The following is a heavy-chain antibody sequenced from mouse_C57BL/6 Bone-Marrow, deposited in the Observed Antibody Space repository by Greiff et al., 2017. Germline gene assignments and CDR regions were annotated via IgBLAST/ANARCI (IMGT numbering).Heavy chain of an antibody. Sequence: QVQLKQPGAELVKPGASVKLSCKASGYTFTSYWMHWVKQRPGRGLEWIGRIDPNSGGTKYNEKFKSKATLTVDKPSSTAYMQLSSLTSEDSAVYYCAIPYYGSSPHYYAMDYWGQGTSVTVSS. CDR2: IDPNSGGT. CDR3: AIPYYGSSPHYYAMDY. J-gene: IGHJ4*01. CDR1: GYTFTSYW. D-gene: IGHD1-1*01. V-gene: IGHV1-72*01.